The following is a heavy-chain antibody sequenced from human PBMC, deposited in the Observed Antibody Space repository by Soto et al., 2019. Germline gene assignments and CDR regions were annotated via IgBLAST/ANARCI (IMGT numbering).Heavy chain of an antibody. Sequence: QVQLQESGPGLVKPSGTLSLTCAVSGGPISDSWWCWVLQPPVKGLEWIGEISHTGTTHYNPSLLSRVTISIYKSKYQFSLNLRSVTAADTSVYYCARNIAVPRTRGFDFWGQGTLVTVFS. CDR3: ARNIAVPRTRGFDF. CDR2: ISHTGTT. J-gene: IGHJ4*02. D-gene: IGHD6-19*01. V-gene: IGHV4-4*02. CDR1: GGPISDSW.